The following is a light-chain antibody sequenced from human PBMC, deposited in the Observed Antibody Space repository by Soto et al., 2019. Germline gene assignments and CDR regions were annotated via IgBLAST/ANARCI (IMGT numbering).Light chain of an antibody. CDR1: QSISRY. V-gene: IGKV3-20*01. Sequence: IVLTQSPGTLSLSPGERTTLSCRASQSISRYLAWYQQKPGQGPRLLIYGASSRATVTPDRFSGSGSGTDFTLTINSLEPEDFALYYCQQYGSSPPTFGQGTKVEIK. CDR2: GAS. CDR3: QQYGSSPPT. J-gene: IGKJ1*01.